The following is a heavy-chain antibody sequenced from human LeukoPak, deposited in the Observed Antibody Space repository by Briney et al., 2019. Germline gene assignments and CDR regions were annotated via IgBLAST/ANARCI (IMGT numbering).Heavy chain of an antibody. D-gene: IGHD6-6*01. J-gene: IGHJ4*02. CDR2: IYNSGST. V-gene: IGHV4-30-4*08. Sequence: SQTLSLTCTVSGASINSGDYYWTWIRQPPGKGLEWIAYIYNSGSTYYNPSLRSRVAISMDTSNNRFSLRLDSVTAADTAVYFCATTARHCSEYWGQGTLVTVSS. CDR1: GASINSGDYY. CDR3: ATTARHCSEY.